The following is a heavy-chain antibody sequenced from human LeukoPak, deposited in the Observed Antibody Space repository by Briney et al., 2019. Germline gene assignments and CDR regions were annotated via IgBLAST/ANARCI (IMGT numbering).Heavy chain of an antibody. D-gene: IGHD6-19*01. V-gene: IGHV4-34*01. CDR2: INHSGST. J-gene: IGHJ6*04. CDR1: GGSFSGYY. Sequence: SETLSLTCAVYGGSFSGYYWSWIRQPPGKGLEWIGEINHSGSTNYNPALKSRVTISVDTSKNQFSLKLSSVTAADTAVYYCARGRGIAVAGTLYGMDVWGKGTTVTVSS. CDR3: ARGRGIAVAGTLYGMDV.